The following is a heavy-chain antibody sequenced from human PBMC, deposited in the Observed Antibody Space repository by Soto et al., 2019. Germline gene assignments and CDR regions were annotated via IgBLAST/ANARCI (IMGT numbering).Heavy chain of an antibody. CDR2: ISAYNGNT. V-gene: IGHV1-18*01. D-gene: IGHD3-22*01. J-gene: IGHJ3*02. CDR3: ARDLAMIVVVTSHDAFDI. Sequence: QVQLVQSGAEVKKPGASVKVSCKASGYTFTSYGISWVRQAPGQGLEWMGWISAYNGNTNYAQKLQGRVTMTTDTXTXTXYMELRSLRSDDTAVYYCARDLAMIVVVTSHDAFDIWGQGTMVTVSS. CDR1: GYTFTSYG.